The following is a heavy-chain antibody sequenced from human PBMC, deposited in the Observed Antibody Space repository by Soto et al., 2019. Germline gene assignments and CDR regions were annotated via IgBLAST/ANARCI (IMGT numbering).Heavy chain of an antibody. CDR3: GRDRWVTTYNIDY. Sequence: ASVKVSCKASGYTFSDYAMHWVRQAPGQGLEWMGWIDAGNGNTKYSQKYQGRVTLTRDKSASTAYMELSSLRFEDTAVYYCGRDRWVTTYNIDYWGQGTQVTVSS. D-gene: IGHD4-17*01. V-gene: IGHV1-3*01. CDR1: GYTFSDYA. J-gene: IGHJ4*02. CDR2: IDAGNGNT.